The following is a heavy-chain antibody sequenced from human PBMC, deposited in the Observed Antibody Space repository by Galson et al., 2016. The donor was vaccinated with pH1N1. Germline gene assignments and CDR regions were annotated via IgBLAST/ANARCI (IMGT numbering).Heavy chain of an antibody. CDR2: LKPDGSDK. CDR3: ARDGVTAAEDY. V-gene: IGHV3-7*01. Sequence: SLRLSCAVSGSTFSNYWMTWVRQAPGKGLEWVANLKPDGSDKYYVDSVKGRFTISRDNAKNSLYLQMNSLRAEDTALYYCARDGVTAAEDYWGQGTLVTVSS. D-gene: IGHD6-25*01. CDR1: GSTFSNYW. J-gene: IGHJ4*02.